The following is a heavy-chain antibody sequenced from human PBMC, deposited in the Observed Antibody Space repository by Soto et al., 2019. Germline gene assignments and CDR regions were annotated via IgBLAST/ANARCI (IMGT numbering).Heavy chain of an antibody. CDR3: ARAIAAAGIMVY. CDR2: ICSGGST. J-gene: IGHJ4*02. V-gene: IGHV3-53*04. D-gene: IGHD6-13*01. Sequence: EVQLVESGGGLVQPGGSLRLSCAASGFTVSSNYMSWVRQAPGKGLEWVSVICSGGSTYYADSGKGRVTISRHNSKTTLYLQMNSLRAEDTAVYYCARAIAAAGIMVYWGQGSLVTVSS. CDR1: GFTVSSNY.